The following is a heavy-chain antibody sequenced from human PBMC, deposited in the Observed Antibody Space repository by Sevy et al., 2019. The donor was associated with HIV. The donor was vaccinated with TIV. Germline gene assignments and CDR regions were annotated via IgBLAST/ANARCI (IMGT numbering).Heavy chain of an antibody. CDR2: IKQDGSEK. D-gene: IGHD6-19*01. CDR1: GFTFSSYW. V-gene: IGHV3-7*01. J-gene: IGHJ3*02. CDR3: AREGWGLSGLPKNAFDI. Sequence: GGSLRLSCAASGFTFSSYWMSWVRQAPGKGLEWVANIKQDGSEKYYVDSVKGRFTISRDNAKNSLYLQMNSLRAEDTAVYYCAREGWGLSGLPKNAFDIWGQGTMVTVSS.